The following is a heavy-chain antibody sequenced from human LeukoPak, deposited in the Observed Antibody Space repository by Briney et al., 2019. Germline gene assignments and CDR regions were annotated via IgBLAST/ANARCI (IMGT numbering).Heavy chain of an antibody. D-gene: IGHD4-17*01. Sequence: ASVKVSCKASGCVFTSYGISWVRQAPGQGLEWMGWISSHTGDTSYAQRFQDGVTMTTDTSTTTAYLDLRSLRFDDTAVYYCVRDVRRLQLSTYFFDFWGQGTLVSVSS. J-gene: IGHJ4*02. V-gene: IGHV1-18*01. CDR3: VRDVRRLQLSTYFFDF. CDR1: GCVFTSYG. CDR2: ISSHTGDT.